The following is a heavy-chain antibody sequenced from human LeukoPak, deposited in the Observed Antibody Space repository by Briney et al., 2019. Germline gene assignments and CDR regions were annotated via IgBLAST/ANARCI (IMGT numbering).Heavy chain of an antibody. CDR3: ARIPVKYYDFWSGFYFFDY. D-gene: IGHD3-3*01. CDR2: MNPNSGNT. Sequence: ASVKVSCKASGYTFTSYDINWVRQATGQGLEWMGWMNPNSGNTGYAQKFQGRVTMTRNTSISTAYMELSSLRSEDTAVYYCARIPVKYYDFWSGFYFFDYWGQGTLVTVSS. J-gene: IGHJ4*02. V-gene: IGHV1-8*01. CDR1: GYTFTSYD.